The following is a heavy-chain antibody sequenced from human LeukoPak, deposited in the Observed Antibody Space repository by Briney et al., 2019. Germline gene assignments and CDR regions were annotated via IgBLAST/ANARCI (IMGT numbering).Heavy chain of an antibody. CDR3: ARDSGSSEYYFDY. J-gene: IGHJ4*02. D-gene: IGHD1-26*01. V-gene: IGHV3-74*01. CDR1: GFTFKLYW. CDR2: INDDGSDT. Sequence: GGSLRLSCAASGFTFKLYWMHWVRQVPGKRPVWVSRINDDGSDTIYADSVRGRFTISRDDAKNTVYLQMNNLRAEDTAVYYCARDSGSSEYYFDYWGQGTLVTVSS.